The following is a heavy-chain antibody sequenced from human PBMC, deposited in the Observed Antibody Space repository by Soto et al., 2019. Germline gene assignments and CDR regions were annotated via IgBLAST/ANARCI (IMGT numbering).Heavy chain of an antibody. Sequence: PSETLSLTCTVAGGSISSYYWSWIRQPPGKGLEWIGYIYYSGSTNYNPSLKSRVTISVDTSKNQFSLKLSSVTAADTAVYYCARFSGSYSAADYFDYWGQGTLVTVSS. D-gene: IGHD1-26*01. CDR2: IYYSGST. J-gene: IGHJ4*02. V-gene: IGHV4-59*01. CDR3: ARFSGSYSAADYFDY. CDR1: GGSISSYY.